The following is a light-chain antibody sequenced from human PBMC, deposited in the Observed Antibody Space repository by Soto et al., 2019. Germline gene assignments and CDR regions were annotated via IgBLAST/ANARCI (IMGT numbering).Light chain of an antibody. V-gene: IGKV1-5*03. CDR3: QQYNSYPYT. Sequence: DIQMTQSPSTLSASVEDRVTITCRASQSISSWLAWYQQKPGRAPKLLIYKASSLESGVPSRFSGSGSGTEFTLTISNLQPDDFANYYCQQYNSYPYTFGQGTKLQIK. J-gene: IGKJ2*01. CDR1: QSISSW. CDR2: KAS.